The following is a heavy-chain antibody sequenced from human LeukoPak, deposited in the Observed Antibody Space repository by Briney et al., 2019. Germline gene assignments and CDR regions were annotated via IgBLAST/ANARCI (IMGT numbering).Heavy chain of an antibody. CDR1: GFTVSNNY. D-gene: IGHD4/OR15-4a*01. J-gene: IGHJ5*02. CDR2: IYSGGDT. CDR3: ARDPPAVRTNTYA. V-gene: IGHV3-66*01. Sequence: GGSLRLSCAASGFTVSNNYMNWVRQAPGKGLEWVSLIYSGGDTHYADSVRGRFTISRDSSKNTLYLQMNSLRAEDTAVYYCARDPPAVRTNTYAWGQGTLVTVSS.